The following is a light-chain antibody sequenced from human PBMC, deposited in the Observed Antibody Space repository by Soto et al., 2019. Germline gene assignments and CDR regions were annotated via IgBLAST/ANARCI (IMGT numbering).Light chain of an antibody. CDR2: GNT. CDR1: SSNIGAGYD. CDR3: QSYDNSLSGPVV. J-gene: IGLJ2*01. V-gene: IGLV1-40*01. Sequence: QSVLTQPPSVSGAPGQRVTISCTGSSSNIGAGYDVHWYQQLPGTAPKLLIYGNTNRPSGIPDRFSGSKSGTSASLAITGLQADDEADYYCQSYDNSLSGPVVFGGGTKLTVL.